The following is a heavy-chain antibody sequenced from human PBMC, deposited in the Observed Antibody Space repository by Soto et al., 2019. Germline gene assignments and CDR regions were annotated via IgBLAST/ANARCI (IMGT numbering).Heavy chain of an antibody. Sequence: QVQLQQWGAGLLKPSETLSLTCAVYGGSFSGYYWSWIRQPPGKGLEWIGEINHSGSTNYNPSHKSRVTTSIDTSKNQFSLKLSSVTAADTAVYYCARGWGRIFDYWGQGTLVTVSS. V-gene: IGHV4-34*01. CDR2: INHSGST. CDR3: ARGWGRIFDY. J-gene: IGHJ4*02. D-gene: IGHD7-27*01. CDR1: GGSFSGYY.